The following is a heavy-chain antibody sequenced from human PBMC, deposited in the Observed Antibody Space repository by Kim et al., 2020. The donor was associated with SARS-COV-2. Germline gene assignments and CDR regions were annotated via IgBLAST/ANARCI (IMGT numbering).Heavy chain of an antibody. V-gene: IGHV4-61*01. Sequence: SETLSLTCTVSGGSVSSGSYYWSWIRQPPGKGLEWIGYIYDSGSTNYNPSLKSRVTISVDTSKNQFSLKLSSVTAADTAVYYCARETTTFTVTRIFDPWGQGTLVTVSS. CDR1: GGSVSSGSYY. CDR3: ARETTTFTVTRIFDP. CDR2: IYDSGST. D-gene: IGHD4-4*01. J-gene: IGHJ5*02.